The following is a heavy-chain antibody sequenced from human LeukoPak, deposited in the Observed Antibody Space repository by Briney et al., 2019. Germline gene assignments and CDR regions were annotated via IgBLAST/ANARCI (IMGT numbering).Heavy chain of an antibody. CDR1: GYTFTGYF. CDR2: INPNSGGT. J-gene: IGHJ3*02. Sequence: ASVKVSCKASGYTFTGYFMHWVRQAPGQGLEWMGWINPNSGGTNYAQKFQGRVTMTRDTSASTIYMELSSLRSEDTAIYYCARIRDGYNEAYDIWGQGTVVTVPS. V-gene: IGHV1-2*02. D-gene: IGHD5-24*01. CDR3: ARIRDGYNEAYDI.